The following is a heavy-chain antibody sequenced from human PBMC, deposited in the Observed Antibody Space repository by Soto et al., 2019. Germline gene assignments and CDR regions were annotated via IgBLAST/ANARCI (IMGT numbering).Heavy chain of an antibody. CDR2: IDAGNGNT. D-gene: IGHD3-10*01. Sequence: ASVKVSCKASGYTFTSYAMHWVRQAPGQRLEWMGWIDAGNGNTKYSQRFQGRVTITRDTSASTAYMELSSLRSEDTAVYYCARSLWFGELVWFDPWGQGTLVTVSS. CDR3: ARSLWFGELVWFDP. V-gene: IGHV1-3*01. CDR1: GYTFTSYA. J-gene: IGHJ5*02.